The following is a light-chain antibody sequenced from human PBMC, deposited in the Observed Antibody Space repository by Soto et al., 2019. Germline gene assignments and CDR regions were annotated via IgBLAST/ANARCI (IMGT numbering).Light chain of an antibody. J-gene: IGLJ2*01. CDR1: SSDVGGYNY. CDR3: SSYTSSSTLLV. CDR2: DVS. V-gene: IGLV2-14*01. Sequence: QLVLTQPASVSGSPGQSIPISCTGTSSDVGGYNYVSWYQQHPGKAPKHMIYDVSNRPSGVSNRFSGSKSGNTASLTISGLQAEDEADYYCSSYTSSSTLLVFGGGTKLTVL.